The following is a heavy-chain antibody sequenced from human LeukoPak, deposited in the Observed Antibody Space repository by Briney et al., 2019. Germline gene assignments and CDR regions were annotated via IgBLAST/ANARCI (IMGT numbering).Heavy chain of an antibody. CDR1: GFTFSDYY. J-gene: IGHJ4*02. CDR3: ARVIRSSGWYVDY. V-gene: IGHV3-11*01. D-gene: IGHD6-19*01. Sequence: GGSPRLSCAASGFTFSDYYMSWIRLAPGKGLECVSYITSSGSTTYYADSVKGRFTISRDNAKNSLYLQMNSLKAEDTAVYYCARVIRSSGWYVDYWGQGTLVTVSS. CDR2: ITSSGSTT.